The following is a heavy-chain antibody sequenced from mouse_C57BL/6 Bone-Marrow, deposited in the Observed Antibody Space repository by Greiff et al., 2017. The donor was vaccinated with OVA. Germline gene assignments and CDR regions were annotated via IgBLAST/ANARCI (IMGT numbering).Heavy chain of an antibody. CDR2: IYPGSGST. Sequence: QVQLQQPGAELVKPGASVKMSCKASGYAFTSYWITWVKQRPGQGLEWIGDIYPGSGSTNYNEKFKSKATLTVDTSSSTAYMQLSSLTSEDSAVYYCRYYGVAPGFFDYWGQGTTLTVSS. J-gene: IGHJ2*01. CDR3: RYYGVAPGFFDY. D-gene: IGHD1-1*01. CDR1: GYAFTSYW. V-gene: IGHV1-55*01.